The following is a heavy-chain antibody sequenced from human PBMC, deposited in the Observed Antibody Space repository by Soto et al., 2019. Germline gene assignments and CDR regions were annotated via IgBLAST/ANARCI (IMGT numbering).Heavy chain of an antibody. CDR3: AREGAASHSYYYGTDV. J-gene: IGHJ6*02. CDR1: GGSISSGDSY. CDR2: IYYRGSP. D-gene: IGHD3-16*01. V-gene: IGHV4-30-4*01. Sequence: TSETLSLTCTVSGGSISSGDSYWSWIRQSPRKGLEWIGYIYYRGSPFYNPSLESRVTISVDTSKNQFSLKLNSVTAADTAVYYCAREGAASHSYYYGTDVWGQGTTVTVS.